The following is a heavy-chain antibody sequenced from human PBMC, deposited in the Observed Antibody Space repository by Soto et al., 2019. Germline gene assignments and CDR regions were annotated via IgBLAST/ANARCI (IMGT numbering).Heavy chain of an antibody. CDR2: IYYSGST. V-gene: IGHV4-61*01. CDR1: GGSVSSGSYY. Sequence: QVQLQESGPGLVKPSETLSLTCTVSGGSVSSGSYYWSWIRQPPGKGLEWIGYIYYSGSTNYNPSLKRRVNISVDTSKNPFALKLSSVTAADTAVYYCARGGGSIAVAGLIDYWGQGTLVTVSS. D-gene: IGHD6-19*01. CDR3: ARGGGSIAVAGLIDY. J-gene: IGHJ4*02.